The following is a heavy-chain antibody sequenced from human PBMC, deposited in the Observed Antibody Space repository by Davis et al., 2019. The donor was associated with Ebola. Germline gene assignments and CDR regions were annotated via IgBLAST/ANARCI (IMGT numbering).Heavy chain of an antibody. CDR3: ARGAGFGEFTYNWFDP. V-gene: IGHV3-7*01. Sequence: PGGSLRLSCAASGFTFSSYWMSWVRQAPGKGLEWVANIKQDGSEKYYVDSVKGRFTISRDNAKNSLYLQMNSLRAEDTAVYYCARGAGFGEFTYNWFDPWGQGTLVTVSS. CDR2: IKQDGSEK. J-gene: IGHJ5*02. CDR1: GFTFSSYW. D-gene: IGHD3-10*01.